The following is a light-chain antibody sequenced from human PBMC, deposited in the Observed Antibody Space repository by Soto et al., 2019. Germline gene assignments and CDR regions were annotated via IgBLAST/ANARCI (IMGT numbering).Light chain of an antibody. CDR2: GAS. V-gene: IGKV3-20*01. CDR3: QQYGSSPLIP. Sequence: IVWSHSPGTLSLSPVERASLSCMSVQSVSNNYLAWYQQKPGQAPRLLIYGASNRATGIPDRFSGSGSGTDFTLTISRLEPEDFAVYHCQQYGSSPLIPFGQGTRLEIK. CDR1: QSVSNNY. J-gene: IGKJ5*01.